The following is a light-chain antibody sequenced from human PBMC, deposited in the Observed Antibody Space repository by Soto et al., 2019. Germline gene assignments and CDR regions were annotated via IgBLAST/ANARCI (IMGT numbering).Light chain of an antibody. CDR2: DAS. CDR3: HQRSKWPLT. Sequence: DIVLTQSPATLSLSPGDRATLSCRASRTVDSYLAWYQQKPGQAPRLLIFDASKRATGIPPRFSGRGSGTDFTLTINSLEPEDFAIYYCHQRSKWPLTFGQGTKVEMK. CDR1: RTVDSY. J-gene: IGKJ1*01. V-gene: IGKV3-11*01.